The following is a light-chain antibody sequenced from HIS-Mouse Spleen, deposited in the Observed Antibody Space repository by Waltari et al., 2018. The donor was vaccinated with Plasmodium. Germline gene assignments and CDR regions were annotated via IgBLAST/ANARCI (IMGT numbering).Light chain of an antibody. J-gene: IGKJ3*01. V-gene: IGKV3-15*01. CDR2: GAS. CDR1: QSVSSN. Sequence: EIVMTQSPATLSVSPGERATLSRRASQSVSSNIAEYQPTPGQAPTPLIYGASTRATGIPARCRGRGSGTEFTLTISSLQSEEFAVYYCQQYNNWSFTFGPGTKVDIK. CDR3: QQYNNWSFT.